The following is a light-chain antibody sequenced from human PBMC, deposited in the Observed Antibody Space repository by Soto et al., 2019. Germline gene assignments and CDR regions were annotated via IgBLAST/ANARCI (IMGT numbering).Light chain of an antibody. J-gene: IGKJ5*01. CDR2: AAS. CDR3: QQYGYSPIT. CDR1: QSVSSK. Sequence: EIVMTQSPATLSVSPGERATLSCRASQSVSSKLAWYQQKPGQAPRLLIYAASTRATGIPARFSGSGSGTEFTLTISRLEPEDFAVYYCQQYGYSPITFGQGTRLEIK. V-gene: IGKV3-15*01.